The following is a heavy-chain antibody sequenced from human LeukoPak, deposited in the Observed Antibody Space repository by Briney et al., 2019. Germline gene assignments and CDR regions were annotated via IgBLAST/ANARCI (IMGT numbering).Heavy chain of an antibody. CDR3: AKDRKGPTTVTGPFDY. CDR2: ISGSGGST. Sequence: PGGSLRLSCAASGFTFSSYAMSWVRQAPGKGLEWVSAISGSGGSTYYADFVKGRFTISRDNSKNSLYLQMNSLRAEDTAVYYCAKDRKGPTTVTGPFDYWGQGTLVTVSS. V-gene: IGHV3-23*01. D-gene: IGHD4-11*01. CDR1: GFTFSSYA. J-gene: IGHJ4*02.